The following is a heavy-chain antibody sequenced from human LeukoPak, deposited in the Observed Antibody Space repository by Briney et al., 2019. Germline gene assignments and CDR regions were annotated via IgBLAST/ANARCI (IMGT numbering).Heavy chain of an antibody. CDR2: ISSSSSYI. Sequence: GGSLRLSCAASGFTFSSYSMNWVRQAPGKGLEWVSSISSSSSYIYYADSVKGRFTISRDNAKNSLYLQMNSLRAEDTAVYYCARAWGQVSTVFDYWGQETLVTVSS. V-gene: IGHV3-21*01. CDR3: ARAWGQVSTVFDY. CDR1: GFTFSSYS. J-gene: IGHJ4*02. D-gene: IGHD5/OR15-5a*01.